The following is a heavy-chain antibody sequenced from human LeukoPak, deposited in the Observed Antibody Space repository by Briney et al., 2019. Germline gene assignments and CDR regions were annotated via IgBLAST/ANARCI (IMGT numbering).Heavy chain of an antibody. CDR1: GGTFSSYA. CDR2: IIPIFGTA. Sequence: SVKVSCKASGGTFSSYAISWVRQAPGQGLEWMGRIIPIFGTANYAQKFQGRVTITTDESTSTAYMELSSLRSEDTAVYYCATTHYYDSSGYYPGGDYFDYWGQGTLVTVSS. D-gene: IGHD3-22*01. J-gene: IGHJ4*02. V-gene: IGHV1-69*05. CDR3: ATTHYYDSSGYYPGGDYFDY.